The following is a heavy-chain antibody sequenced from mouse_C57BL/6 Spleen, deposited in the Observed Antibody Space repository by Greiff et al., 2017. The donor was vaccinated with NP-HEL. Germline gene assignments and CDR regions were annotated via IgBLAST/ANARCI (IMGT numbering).Heavy chain of an antibody. CDR2: FYPGSGSI. D-gene: IGHD4-1*01. CDR3: ARNPSNWDYFDY. CDR1: GYTFTEYT. Sequence: QVQLQQSGAELVKPGASVKLSCKASGYTFTEYTIHWVKQRSGQGLEWIGWFYPGSGSIKYNEKFKGKATLTADKSSSTAYMQLSSLTSEDSAVYVCARNPSNWDYFDYWGQGTTLTVSS. V-gene: IGHV1-62-2*01. J-gene: IGHJ2*01.